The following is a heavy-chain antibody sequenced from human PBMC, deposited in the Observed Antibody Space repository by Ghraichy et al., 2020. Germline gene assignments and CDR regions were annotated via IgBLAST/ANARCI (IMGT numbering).Heavy chain of an antibody. V-gene: IGHV4-34*01. J-gene: IGHJ4*02. Sequence: SQTLSLTCAVYGGSFSGYYWSWIRQPPGKGLEWIGEINHSGSTNYNPSLKSRVTISVDTSKNQFSLKLSSVTAADTAVYYCARRGYCSGGSCYSTWSSYFDYWGQGTLVTVSS. D-gene: IGHD2-15*01. CDR2: INHSGST. CDR3: ARRGYCSGGSCYSTWSSYFDY. CDR1: GGSFSGYY.